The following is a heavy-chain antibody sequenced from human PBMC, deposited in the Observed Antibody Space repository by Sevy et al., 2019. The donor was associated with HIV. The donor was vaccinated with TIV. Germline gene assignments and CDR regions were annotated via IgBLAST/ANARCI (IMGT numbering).Heavy chain of an antibody. CDR3: GSHGYGDYHTYFDY. Sequence: SEILSLTCTVSGGSISTNSYYWGWIRQPPGKGLELIGSIYYNGYTYYNPSLKSRVTISVDTSKNQFSLMLISVTAADTAVYYCGSHGYGDYHTYFDYWGQGTLVTVSS. D-gene: IGHD4-17*01. V-gene: IGHV4-39*01. CDR2: IYYNGYT. J-gene: IGHJ4*02. CDR1: GGSISTNSYY.